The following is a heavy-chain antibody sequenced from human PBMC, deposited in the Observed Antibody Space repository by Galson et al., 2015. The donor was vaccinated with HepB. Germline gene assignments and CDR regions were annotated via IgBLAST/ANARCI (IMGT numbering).Heavy chain of an antibody. J-gene: IGHJ4*02. CDR3: ARGPYSSGRNFHFDY. Sequence: SVKVSCKASGYTFTSYGISWVRQAPGQGLEWMGWISAYNGNTNYAQKLQGRVTMTTDTSTSTAYMELRSLRSDDTAVYYCARGPYSSGRNFHFDYWGQGTLVTVSS. CDR1: GYTFTSYG. V-gene: IGHV1-18*01. CDR2: ISAYNGNT. D-gene: IGHD6-19*01.